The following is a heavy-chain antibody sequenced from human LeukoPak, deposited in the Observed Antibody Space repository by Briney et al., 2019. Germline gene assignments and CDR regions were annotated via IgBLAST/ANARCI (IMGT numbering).Heavy chain of an antibody. V-gene: IGHV1-2*02. Sequence: ASVKVSCKASGYTFTGYYMHWVRQAPGQGLEWMGWINPNSGGTNYAQKFQGRVTITRDTSISTAYMELSRLRSDDTAVYYCARDPPVGIQPGVDWGQGTLVTVSS. D-gene: IGHD5-18*01. CDR3: ARDPPVGIQPGVD. CDR1: GYTFTGYY. CDR2: INPNSGGT. J-gene: IGHJ4*02.